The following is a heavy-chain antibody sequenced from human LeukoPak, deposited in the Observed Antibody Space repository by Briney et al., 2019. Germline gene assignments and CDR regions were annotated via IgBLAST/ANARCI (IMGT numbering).Heavy chain of an antibody. CDR2: IYSGGST. Sequence: GGSLRLSCAASGFTVSSNYMSWVRQAPGKGLEWVSVIYSGGSTYYADSVKGRFTISRHNSKNTLYLQMNSLRAEDTAVYYCARDLYSSSSPYYDYGMDVWGQGTTVTVSS. V-gene: IGHV3-53*04. CDR3: ARDLYSSSSPYYDYGMDV. D-gene: IGHD6-6*01. J-gene: IGHJ6*02. CDR1: GFTVSSNY.